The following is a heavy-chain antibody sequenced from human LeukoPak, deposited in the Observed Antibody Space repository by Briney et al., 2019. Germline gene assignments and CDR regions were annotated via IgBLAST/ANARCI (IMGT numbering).Heavy chain of an antibody. Sequence: SETLSLTCTVSGGSISSSSYYWGWIRQPPGKGLEWIGSIYYSGSTYYNPSLKSRVTISVDTSKNQFSLKLSSVTAVDTAVYYCARHRWKLYDAFDIWGQGTKVTVSS. D-gene: IGHD2-15*01. J-gene: IGHJ3*02. CDR1: GGSISSSSYY. CDR3: ARHRWKLYDAFDI. V-gene: IGHV4-39*01. CDR2: IYYSGST.